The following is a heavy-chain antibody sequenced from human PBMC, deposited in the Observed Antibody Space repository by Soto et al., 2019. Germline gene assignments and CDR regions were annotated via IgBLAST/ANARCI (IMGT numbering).Heavy chain of an antibody. J-gene: IGHJ6*02. Sequence: QVQLQQWGAGLLKPSETLSLTCGVYGGSFNSYYWSWIRQPPGKGLEWIGEINHSGSTNYNPPLKSRVTISVDTSKKQFSLRLSSVTAADTAVYYCARDLGWNYYHYYGMDVWGQGTTVTVSS. D-gene: IGHD1-1*01. CDR2: INHSGST. CDR3: ARDLGWNYYHYYGMDV. CDR1: GGSFNSYY. V-gene: IGHV4-34*01.